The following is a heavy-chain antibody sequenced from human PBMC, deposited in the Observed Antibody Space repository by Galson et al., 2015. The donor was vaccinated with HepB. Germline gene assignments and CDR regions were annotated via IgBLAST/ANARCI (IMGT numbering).Heavy chain of an antibody. Sequence: ETLSLTCTVSGGSISSSSYYWGWIRQPPGKGLEWIGSIYYSGSTYYNPSLKSRVTISVDTSKNQFSLKLSSVTAADTAVYYCARLRAYYYGSGSYCFDYWGQGTLVTVSS. CDR1: GGSISSSSYY. J-gene: IGHJ4*02. V-gene: IGHV4-39*01. CDR3: ARLRAYYYGSGSYCFDY. CDR2: IYYSGST. D-gene: IGHD3-10*01.